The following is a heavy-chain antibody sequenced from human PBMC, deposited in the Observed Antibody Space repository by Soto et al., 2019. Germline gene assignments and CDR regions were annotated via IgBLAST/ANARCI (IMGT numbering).Heavy chain of an antibody. CDR3: VRLIGSSWLDF. J-gene: IGHJ5*01. CDR2: TYYRSKWYN. CDR1: GDSVSSSSVT. V-gene: IGHV6-1*01. Sequence: SQTLSLTCAISGDSVSSSSVTWNWIRQSPSRGLEWLGRTYYRSKWYNDYAESVKSRITINPDTSKNRFSLHLNSVTPEDTAVYYCVRLIGSSWLDFWGQGTLVTVSS. D-gene: IGHD2-2*01.